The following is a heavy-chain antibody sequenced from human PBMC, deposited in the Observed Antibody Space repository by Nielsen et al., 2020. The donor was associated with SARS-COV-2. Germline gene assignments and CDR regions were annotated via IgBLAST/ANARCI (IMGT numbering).Heavy chain of an antibody. CDR2: IIPIFGTA. Sequence: WVRQAPGQGLEWMGGIIPIFGTANYAQKFQGRVTITADESTSTAYMELRSLRSDDTAVYYCARVRLDPRYYYMDVWGKGATVTVSS. J-gene: IGHJ6*03. V-gene: IGHV1-69*01. CDR3: ARVRLDPRYYYMDV.